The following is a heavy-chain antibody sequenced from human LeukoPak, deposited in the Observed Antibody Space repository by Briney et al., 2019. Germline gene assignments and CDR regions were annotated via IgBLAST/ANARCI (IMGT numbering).Heavy chain of an antibody. CDR1: GYTFTSYA. V-gene: IGHV1-3*01. CDR2: INAGNGNT. D-gene: IGHD2-15*01. Sequence: ASVKVSCKASGYTFTSYAMHWVRQAPGQRLEWMGWINAGNGNTKYSQKFQGRVTITRDTSASTAYMELSSLRSEDTAVYYCARIVVVAATAGMDVWGQGTTVTVSS. CDR3: ARIVVVAATAGMDV. J-gene: IGHJ6*02.